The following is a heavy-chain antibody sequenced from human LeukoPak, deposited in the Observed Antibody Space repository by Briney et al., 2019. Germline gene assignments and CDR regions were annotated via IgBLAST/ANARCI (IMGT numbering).Heavy chain of an antibody. J-gene: IGHJ5*02. D-gene: IGHD3-3*01. CDR2: IYYSGST. CDR3: ARGHTDFDFWSGYNWFDP. Sequence: SETLSLTCTVSGGSISSYYWSWIRQPPGKGLEWIGYIYYSGSTNYNPSLKSRVTISVDTSKNQFSLKLSSVTAADTAVYYCARGHTDFDFWSGYNWFDPWGQGTLVTVSS. CDR1: GGSISSYY. V-gene: IGHV4-59*01.